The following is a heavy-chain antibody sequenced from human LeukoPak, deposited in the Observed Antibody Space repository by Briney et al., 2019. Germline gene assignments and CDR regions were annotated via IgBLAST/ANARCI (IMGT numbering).Heavy chain of an antibody. V-gene: IGHV4-34*01. CDR1: GGSISNYY. D-gene: IGHD6-19*01. J-gene: IGHJ4*02. CDR3: ARYSSGWYGVDY. CDR2: INHSGST. Sequence: SETLSLTCTVSGGSISNYYWSWIRQPPGKGLEWIGEINHSGSTNYNPSLKSRVTISVDTSKNQFSLKLSSVTAADTAVYYCARYSSGWYGVDYWGQGTLVTVSS.